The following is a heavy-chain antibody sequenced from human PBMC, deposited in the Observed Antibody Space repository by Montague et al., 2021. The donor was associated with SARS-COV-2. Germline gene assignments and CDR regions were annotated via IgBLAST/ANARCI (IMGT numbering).Heavy chain of an antibody. CDR2: IFHSGTI. J-gene: IGHJ6*02. Sequence: SETLSLTCRVSGDSISTSTWWTWVRQTPGKGLEWIGEIFHSGTINYNPPLKSWVSISVDKSNNQFSLRLSSLIAADTAVYYCATLSRRTTAGTRDYFGLDVWGQGTTVVVSS. D-gene: IGHD6-13*01. CDR1: GDSISTSTW. V-gene: IGHV4-4*02. CDR3: ATLSRRTTAGTRDYFGLDV.